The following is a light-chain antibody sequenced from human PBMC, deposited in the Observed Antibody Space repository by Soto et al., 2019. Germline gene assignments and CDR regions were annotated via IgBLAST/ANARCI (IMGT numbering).Light chain of an antibody. CDR1: SSDVGGYNY. Sequence: QLVLTQPASVSGSPGQSITISCTGTSSDVGGYNYVSWYQHHPGKVPKLMIYEVSNRPLGISNRFSGSKSGNTASLTISGLQSEDEADYYCSSYTTSYTQVFGGGTKLTVL. CDR3: SSYTTSYTQV. CDR2: EVS. J-gene: IGLJ2*01. V-gene: IGLV2-14*01.